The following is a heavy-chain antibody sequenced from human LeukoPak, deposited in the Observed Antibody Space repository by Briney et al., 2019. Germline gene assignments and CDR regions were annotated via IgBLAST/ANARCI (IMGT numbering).Heavy chain of an antibody. D-gene: IGHD1-14*01. J-gene: IGHJ4*02. CDR2: ISGSGGST. CDR3: SITRGTQNHDY. CDR1: GFSFSNYA. V-gene: IGHV3-23*01. Sequence: GGSLRLSCAASGFSFSNYAMSWVRQAPGKGLEWISTISGSGGSTFYADSVKGRFTFSRDNSKNTLYLQMDSLRAEDTAVYYCSITRGTQNHDYWGQGTLVTVSS.